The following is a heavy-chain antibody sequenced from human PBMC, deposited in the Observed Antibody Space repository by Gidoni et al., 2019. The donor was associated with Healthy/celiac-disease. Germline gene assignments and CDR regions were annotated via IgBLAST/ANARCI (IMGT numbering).Heavy chain of an antibody. CDR1: GYTLTELS. CDR3: ATDLPLYSGSESIQH. J-gene: IGHJ1*01. CDR2: FDPEDGET. V-gene: IGHV1-24*01. D-gene: IGHD1-26*01. Sequence: QVQLVQSGAELKTPGASVTVSCQVSGYTLTELSMHWVRQAPGKGLEWMGGFDPEDGETIYAQKFQGRVTMTEDTSTDTAYMELSSLRSEDTAVYYWATDLPLYSGSESIQHWGQGTLVTVSS.